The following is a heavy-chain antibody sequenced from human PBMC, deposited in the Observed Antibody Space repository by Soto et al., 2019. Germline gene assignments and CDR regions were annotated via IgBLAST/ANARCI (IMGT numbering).Heavy chain of an antibody. Sequence: EMQLVQSGGGLVKPGGSLRLSCVASRFNFSAAWLNWIRQAPGKGLEWVGRIKPKSEGETADYTAPVRGRFTISRDDSQNPLHLQMDSLKTEDTAVYYCATDPYSSGPTWGLGVLVTVSS. D-gene: IGHD6-19*01. CDR1: RFNFSAAW. CDR3: ATDPYSSGPT. J-gene: IGHJ4*02. CDR2: IKPKSEGETA. V-gene: IGHV3-15*07.